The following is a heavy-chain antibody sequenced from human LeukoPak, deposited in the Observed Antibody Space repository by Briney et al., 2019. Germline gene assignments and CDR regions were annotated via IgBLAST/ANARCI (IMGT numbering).Heavy chain of an antibody. J-gene: IGHJ3*02. Sequence: GGSLKLSCAGSGFTLSGSVIHWVRQAAGKGLEWVGRIRSKRNNYATAYAASVRGRFTISRDDSKNTVYLHMDSLKTEDTALYYCSRLGDTSPIEVALDIWGQGTVVTVS. D-gene: IGHD2-2*01. CDR1: GFTLSGSV. V-gene: IGHV3-73*01. CDR2: IRSKRNNYAT. CDR3: SRLGDTSPIEVALDI.